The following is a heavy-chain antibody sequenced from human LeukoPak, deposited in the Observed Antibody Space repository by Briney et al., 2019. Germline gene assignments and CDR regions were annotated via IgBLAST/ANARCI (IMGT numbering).Heavy chain of an antibody. V-gene: IGHV4-61*01. CDR1: GGSVSSGSYY. Sequence: SETLSLTCTVSGGSVSSGSYYWSWIRQPPGKGLEWIGYIYYSGSTNYNPSLKSRVTISVDTSKNQFSLKVSSVTAADTAVYYCARDSYTSSIDSRGQGTLVTVSS. CDR3: ARDSYTSSIDS. J-gene: IGHJ4*02. D-gene: IGHD6-6*01. CDR2: IYYSGST.